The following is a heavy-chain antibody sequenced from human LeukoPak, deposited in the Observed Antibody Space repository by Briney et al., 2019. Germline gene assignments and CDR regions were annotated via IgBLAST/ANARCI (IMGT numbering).Heavy chain of an antibody. Sequence: PSETLSLTCAVYGGSFSGYYWSWIRQPPGKGLGWIGEINHSGSTNYNPSLKSRVTISVDTSKNQFSLKLSSVTAADTAVYYCATLFGVVPTYYYYYYGMDVWGQGTTVTVSS. CDR2: INHSGST. D-gene: IGHD3-3*01. CDR1: GGSFSGYY. CDR3: ATLFGVVPTYYYYYYGMDV. J-gene: IGHJ6*02. V-gene: IGHV4-34*01.